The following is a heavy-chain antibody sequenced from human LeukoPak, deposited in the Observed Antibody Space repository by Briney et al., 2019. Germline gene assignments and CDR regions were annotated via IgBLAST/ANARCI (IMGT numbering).Heavy chain of an antibody. V-gene: IGHV1-2*02. J-gene: IGHJ3*02. Sequence: ASVKVSSTASGYTFTGYYMHWVRQAPGQGLEWMGWINPNSGGTSYAQKFQGRVTMTRDTSISTAYMELSRLKSDDTAVYFCAREETNWGDAFDIWGQGTLVSVSS. D-gene: IGHD7-27*01. CDR3: AREETNWGDAFDI. CDR2: INPNSGGT. CDR1: GYTFTGYY.